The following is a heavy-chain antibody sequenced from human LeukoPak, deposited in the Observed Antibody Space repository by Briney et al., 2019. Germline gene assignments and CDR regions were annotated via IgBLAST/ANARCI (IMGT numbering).Heavy chain of an antibody. Sequence: GGSLRLSCAASGFTFSSYAVNWVRQAPGKGLEWVSGIIVSSGSTYYADSVKGRFTISRDNSEDTVYLQVNSLSAEDTAVFYCAAYCRSTSCQRDYWGQGTLVTVSS. CDR2: IIVSSGST. CDR3: AAYCRSTSCQRDY. D-gene: IGHD2-2*01. CDR1: GFTFSSYA. J-gene: IGHJ4*02. V-gene: IGHV3-23*01.